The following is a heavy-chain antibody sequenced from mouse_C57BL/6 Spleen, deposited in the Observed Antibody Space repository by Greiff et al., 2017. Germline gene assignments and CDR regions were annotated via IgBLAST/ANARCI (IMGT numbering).Heavy chain of an antibody. CDR2: IDPSAGET. V-gene: IGHV1-52*01. Sequence: VQLQQPGAELVRPGSSVKLSCKASGYTFTSYWMNWVKQRPIQGLEWIGNIDPSAGETHYNQKFKDKATLTVDKSSSTAYMQLSSLTSEDSAVYYCARFDYDGGAMDYWGQGTSVTVSS. CDR1: GYTFTSYW. D-gene: IGHD2-4*01. CDR3: ARFDYDGGAMDY. J-gene: IGHJ4*01.